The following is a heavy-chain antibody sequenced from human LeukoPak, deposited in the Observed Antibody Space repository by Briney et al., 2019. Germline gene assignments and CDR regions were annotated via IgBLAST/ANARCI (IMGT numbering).Heavy chain of an antibody. J-gene: IGHJ4*02. CDR1: GYTLTELS. CDR2: FDPEDGET. D-gene: IGHD3-22*01. CDR3: ATAAGPYDGSGYSFDY. Sequence: ASVKVSCKVSGYTLTELSMHWVRQAPGKGLEWMGGFDPEDGETIYAQKFQGRVTMTEDTSTDTAYMELSSLRSEDTAVYYCATAAGPYDGSGYSFDYWGQGTLVTVSS. V-gene: IGHV1-24*01.